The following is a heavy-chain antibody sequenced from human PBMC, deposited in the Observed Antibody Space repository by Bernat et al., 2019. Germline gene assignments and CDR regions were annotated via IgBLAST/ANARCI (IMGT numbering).Heavy chain of an antibody. CDR1: GGSFSGYY. Sequence: QVQLQQWGAGLLKPSETLSLTCAVYGGSFSGYYWSWIRQPPGKGLEWIGEINHSGSTNYNPSLKSRVTISVDTSKNQFSLKLSSVTAEDTSVYYCARGGSSYYYGSGSSEDAFDIWGQGTMVTVSS. J-gene: IGHJ3*02. CDR3: ARGGSSYYYGSGSSEDAFDI. V-gene: IGHV4-34*01. D-gene: IGHD3-10*01. CDR2: INHSGST.